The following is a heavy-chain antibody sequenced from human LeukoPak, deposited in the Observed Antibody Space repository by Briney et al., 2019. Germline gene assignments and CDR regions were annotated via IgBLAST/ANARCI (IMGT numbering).Heavy chain of an antibody. V-gene: IGHV4-59*01. J-gene: IGHJ4*02. D-gene: IGHD5-12*01. Sequence: PSETLSLTCTVSGGSISSYYWSWLRQPPGKGLEWIGYIYYSGSTNYNPSLKSRVTISVDTSKNQFSLKLSSVTAADTAVYYCARDLSGYDSLWGQGTLVTVSS. CDR1: GGSISSYY. CDR2: IYYSGST. CDR3: ARDLSGYDSL.